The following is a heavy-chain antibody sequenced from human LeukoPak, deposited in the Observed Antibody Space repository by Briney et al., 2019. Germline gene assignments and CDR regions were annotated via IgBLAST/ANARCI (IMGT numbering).Heavy chain of an antibody. CDR3: AREYRHQPD. J-gene: IGHJ4*02. D-gene: IGHD5-12*01. Sequence: ASVKVPCKASGYTFTSYDINWLRQASGQGLEWMGRMNPNSGNIGYAQKFQGRFTMTWDTSISTAYMELSSLRSEDTAVYYCAREYRHQPDWGQGTLVTVSS. CDR1: GYTFTSYD. CDR2: MNPNSGNI. V-gene: IGHV1-8*01.